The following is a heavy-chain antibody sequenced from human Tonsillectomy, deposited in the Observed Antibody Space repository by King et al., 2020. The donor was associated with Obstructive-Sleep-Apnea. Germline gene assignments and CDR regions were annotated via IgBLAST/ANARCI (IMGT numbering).Heavy chain of an antibody. CDR1: GGSVSSGGYY. CDR3: ARGYSGSFGPYFAY. D-gene: IGHD1-26*01. Sequence: VQLVESGPGLVKPSETLSLTCTGAGGSVSSGGYYWTWIRQPPGKGLEWIGHIYYSGGPHYNPSLTSRVTISADTSKNQFSLKPSSLTAADTAVYYCARGYSGSFGPYFAYWGQGTLVTVSS. J-gene: IGHJ4*02. CDR2: IYYSGGP. V-gene: IGHV4-61*08.